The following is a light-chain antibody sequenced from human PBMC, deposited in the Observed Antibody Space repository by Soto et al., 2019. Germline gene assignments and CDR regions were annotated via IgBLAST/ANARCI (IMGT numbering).Light chain of an antibody. V-gene: IGKV1-9*01. CDR1: QGISSY. CDR2: AAS. J-gene: IGKJ5*01. Sequence: IQLTQSPSSLSASVGDRVTITCRASQGISSYLAWYQQKPGKAPTLLIYAASTLQSGDPSRFSGSGSGTDFTLTISSLQPEDFATDYCQQLNSYPITFGQGTRLEIK. CDR3: QQLNSYPIT.